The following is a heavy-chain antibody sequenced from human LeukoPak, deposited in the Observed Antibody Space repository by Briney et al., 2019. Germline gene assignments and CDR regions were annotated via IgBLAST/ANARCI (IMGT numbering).Heavy chain of an antibody. D-gene: IGHD3-22*01. CDR1: GFTFSNYW. CDR2: INSDGITT. V-gene: IGHV3-74*01. J-gene: IGHJ4*02. Sequence: PGGSLRLSCAVSGFTFSNYWMHWVRQAPGKGLVWVSRINSDGITTSYADSVKGRFTISRDNAKNTLYLQMNNLRVEDAAVYYCVRGYSSGYRLDYWGQGTLVTVYS. CDR3: VRGYSSGYRLDY.